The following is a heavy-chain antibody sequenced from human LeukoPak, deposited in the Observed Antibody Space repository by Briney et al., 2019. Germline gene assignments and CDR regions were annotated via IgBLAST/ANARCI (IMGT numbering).Heavy chain of an antibody. CDR2: LSGTGGST. CDR3: AKDRSYCGGDCYNPWFDP. Sequence: GGSLRLSCAASGFTFSSYAMSWVRQAPGKGLEWVSALSGTGGSTYYADSVKGRFTISRDNSENTLYLQMNSLRAEDTAVYYCAKDRSYCGGDCYNPWFDPWGQGTLVTVSS. V-gene: IGHV3-23*01. J-gene: IGHJ5*02. CDR1: GFTFSSYA. D-gene: IGHD2-21*02.